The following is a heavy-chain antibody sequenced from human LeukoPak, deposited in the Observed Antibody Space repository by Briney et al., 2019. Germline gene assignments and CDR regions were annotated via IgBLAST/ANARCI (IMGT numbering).Heavy chain of an antibody. CDR2: IYYSGST. D-gene: IGHD1-14*01. CDR3: VTRFDY. CDR1: GGSISSYY. J-gene: IGHJ4*02. V-gene: IGHV4-59*08. Sequence: SETLSLSCTVSGGSISSYYWSWIGQPPGKGLEWIGYIYYSGSTNYNPSLKSRVTISVDTSKNQFSLKLSSVTAADTAVYYCVTRFDYWGQGTLVTVSS.